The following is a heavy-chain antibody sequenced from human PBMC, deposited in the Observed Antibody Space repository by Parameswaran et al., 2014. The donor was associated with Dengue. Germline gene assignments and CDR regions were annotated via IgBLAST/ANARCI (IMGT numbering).Heavy chain of an antibody. V-gene: IGHV3-30-3*01. Sequence: VRQAPGKGLEWVAVISYDGSNKYYADSVKGRFTISRDNSKNTLYLQMNSLRAEDTAVYYCAREGDGSGSYYHYGMDVWGQGTTVTVSS. CDR2: ISYDGSNK. J-gene: IGHJ6*02. D-gene: IGHD3-10*01. CDR3: AREGDGSGSYYHYGMDV.